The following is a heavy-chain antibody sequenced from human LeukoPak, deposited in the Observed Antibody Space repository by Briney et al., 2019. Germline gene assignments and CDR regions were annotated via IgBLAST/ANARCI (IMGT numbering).Heavy chain of an antibody. D-gene: IGHD2-2*01. Sequence: PSETLSLTCTVPGGSISSGDYYWSWIRQPPGKGLEWFGYIYYSGSTYYNPSLKSRVTISVDTSKNQFSLKLSSVTAADTAVYYCARGGDIVVVPAAPHYYGMDVWGKGTTVTVSS. CDR3: ARGGDIVVVPAAPHYYGMDV. CDR1: GGSISSGDYY. J-gene: IGHJ6*04. CDR2: IYYSGST. V-gene: IGHV4-30-4*01.